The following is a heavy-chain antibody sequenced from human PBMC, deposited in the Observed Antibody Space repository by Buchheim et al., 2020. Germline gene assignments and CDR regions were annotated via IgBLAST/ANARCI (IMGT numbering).Heavy chain of an antibody. Sequence: EVQLLESGGGLVQPGGSLRLSCAASGFSFSSYPMSWVRQAPGKGLEWVSAISGSGSSTFYADSVKGRFTISRDNSINTLFLQMNSLRAEDTAVYYCARRPPLERDFDCWGQGTL. J-gene: IGHJ4*02. CDR3: ARRPPLERDFDC. D-gene: IGHD1-1*01. CDR1: GFSFSSYP. V-gene: IGHV3-23*01. CDR2: ISGSGSST.